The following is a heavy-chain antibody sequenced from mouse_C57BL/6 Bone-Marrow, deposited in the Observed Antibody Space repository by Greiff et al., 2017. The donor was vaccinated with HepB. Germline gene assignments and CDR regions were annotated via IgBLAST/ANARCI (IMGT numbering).Heavy chain of an antibody. CDR1: GYTFTSYW. Sequence: VQLQQSGAELAKPGASVKLSCKASGYTFTSYWMHWVKQRPGQGLEWIGYINPSSGYTKYNQKFKDKATLTVDKSSSTAYMQLSSLTSEDSAVYYCARVAHGYLYYFDYWGQGTTLTVSS. CDR2: INPSSGYT. J-gene: IGHJ2*01. D-gene: IGHD2-3*01. V-gene: IGHV1-7*01. CDR3: ARVAHGYLYYFDY.